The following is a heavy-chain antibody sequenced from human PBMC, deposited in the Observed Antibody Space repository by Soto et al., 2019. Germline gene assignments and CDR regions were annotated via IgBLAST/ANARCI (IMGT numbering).Heavy chain of an antibody. CDR3: ARLGGYCDRTRCYGYYALDV. D-gene: IGHD2-2*01. Sequence: QLQLQESGPGLVKPSETLSLTCTVSGGSISRGPYSWGWIRQTPGAGLEWIGTLRYSDHTYYNPSLESRVTTCVDASKDDFPLKVTSATLADTATYYCARLGGYCDRTRCYGYYALDVWGQGTTVTVSS. J-gene: IGHJ6*02. CDR2: LRYSDHT. CDR1: GGSISRGPYS. V-gene: IGHV4-39*02.